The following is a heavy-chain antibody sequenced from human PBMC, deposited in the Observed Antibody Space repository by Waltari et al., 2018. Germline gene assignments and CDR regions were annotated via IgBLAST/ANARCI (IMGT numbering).Heavy chain of an antibody. J-gene: IGHJ4*02. CDR1: GFTFTSYA. V-gene: IGHV1-3*01. Sequence: QVQLVQSGAEVKKPGASVKVSCKASGFTFTSYAMHWVRQAPGQRLEWMGWINAGNGNTKYSQKFQGRVTITRDTSASTAYMELSSLRSEDTAVYYCARGPYGSGSYHDYWGQGPLVTVSS. CDR2: INAGNGNT. CDR3: ARGPYGSGSYHDY. D-gene: IGHD3-10*01.